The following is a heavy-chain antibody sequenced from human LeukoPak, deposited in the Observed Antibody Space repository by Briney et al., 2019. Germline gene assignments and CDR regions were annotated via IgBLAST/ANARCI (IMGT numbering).Heavy chain of an antibody. V-gene: IGHV3-23*01. CDR1: GFTFSSYA. D-gene: IGHD3-3*01. CDR3: AKTYSDFWSGYYTVDYYMDV. J-gene: IGHJ6*03. Sequence: GGSLRLSCAASGFTFSSYAMSWVRQAPGRGLEWVSAISGSGGSTYYADSVKGRFTISRDNSKNTLYLQMNSLRAEDTAVYYCAKTYSDFWSGYYTVDYYMDVWGKGTAVTVSS. CDR2: ISGSGGST.